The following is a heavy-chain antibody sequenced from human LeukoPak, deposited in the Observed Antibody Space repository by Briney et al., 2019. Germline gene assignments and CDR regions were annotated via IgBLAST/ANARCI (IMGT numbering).Heavy chain of an antibody. CDR3: ARRTYRGGDCYYFDY. Sequence: PSETLSLTCTVSGGSISSYYWSWIRQPPGKGLEWIGYIYYSGSTNYNPSLKSRVTISVDTSKNQFSLKLSSVTAADTAVYYCARRTYRGGDCYYFDYWGQGTLVTVSS. CDR2: IYYSGST. J-gene: IGHJ4*02. D-gene: IGHD2-21*02. V-gene: IGHV4-59*01. CDR1: GGSISSYY.